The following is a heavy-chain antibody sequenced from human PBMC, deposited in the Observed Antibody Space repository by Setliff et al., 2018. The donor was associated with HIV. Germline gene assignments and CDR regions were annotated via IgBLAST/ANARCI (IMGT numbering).Heavy chain of an antibody. J-gene: IGHJ4*02. CDR2: IGYDGSNK. CDR1: GFTFSRYG. D-gene: IGHD1-26*01. CDR3: AKDLKWSGNYWGGFDC. Sequence: PGGSLRLSCTASGFTFSRYGMHWVRQAPGKGLEWVAVIGYDGSNKYYADSVKGRFTISRDNSKNTLYLQMNSLRAEDTAVYYCAKDLKWSGNYWGGFDCWGQGTLVTVSS. V-gene: IGHV3-33*06.